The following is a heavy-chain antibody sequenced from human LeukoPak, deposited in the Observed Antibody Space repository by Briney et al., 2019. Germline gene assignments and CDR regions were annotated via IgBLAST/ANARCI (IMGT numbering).Heavy chain of an antibody. CDR1: GGSFSGYY. J-gene: IGHJ4*02. D-gene: IGHD3-10*01. Sequence: PSETLSLTCAVYGGSFSGYYWSWIRQAPGKGLEWVSLIYSDGNTYCADSVKGRFTISRDNSKNTLYLEMNSLRAEDTAVYYCARDYYAAYWGQGTLVTVSS. CDR3: ARDYYAAY. V-gene: IGHV3-53*01. CDR2: IYSDGNT.